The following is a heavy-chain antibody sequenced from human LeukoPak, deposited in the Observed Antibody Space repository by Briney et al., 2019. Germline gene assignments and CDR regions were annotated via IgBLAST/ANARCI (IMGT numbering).Heavy chain of an antibody. D-gene: IGHD1-26*01. V-gene: IGHV3-23*01. CDR3: ARDWDAMNSCFDP. CDR1: GLTFSSHA. CDR2: ISGSGSNT. J-gene: IGHJ5*02. Sequence: GGSLRLSCAAPGLTFSSHAMNWVRRTPGKGLEWVSGISGSGSNTDYADSVKSRLTISRDNSKNTLYLQIKSLRAEDTAVFYCARDWDAMNSCFDPWGQGTPVTVSS.